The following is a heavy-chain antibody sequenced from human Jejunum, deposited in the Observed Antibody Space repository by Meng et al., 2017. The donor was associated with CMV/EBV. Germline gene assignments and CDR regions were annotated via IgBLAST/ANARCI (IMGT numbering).Heavy chain of an antibody. Sequence: QLQLQESGSGRVKPSETLSLTCVVSXDSISSDTYNWGWIRQPPGKGLEWSGSIHRGGGTYYNPSLKSRVAISVDTSKTHFSLQLYSVTAADAAVYYCARDGRRHSYGQGYFDYWGQGALVTVSS. CDR3: ARDGRRHSYGQGYFDY. D-gene: IGHD5-18*01. J-gene: IGHJ4*02. V-gene: IGHV4-39*07. CDR2: IHRGGGT. CDR1: XDSISSDTYN.